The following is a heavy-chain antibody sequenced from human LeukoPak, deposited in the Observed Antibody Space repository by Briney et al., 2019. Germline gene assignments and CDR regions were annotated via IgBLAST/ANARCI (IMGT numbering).Heavy chain of an antibody. CDR2: IYYSGST. V-gene: IGHV4-39*01. CDR3: ARQWSSGGSCGNWFDP. D-gene: IGHD2-15*01. Sequence: SETLSLTCTVSRGSISSSSYYWGWIRQPPGKGLEWIGTIYYSGSTYYNPSLKSRVTISVDTSNNQFSLRLSSMTGLDTDVYDGARQWSSGGSCGNWFDPWGQGTLVTVSS. CDR1: RGSISSSSYY. J-gene: IGHJ5*02.